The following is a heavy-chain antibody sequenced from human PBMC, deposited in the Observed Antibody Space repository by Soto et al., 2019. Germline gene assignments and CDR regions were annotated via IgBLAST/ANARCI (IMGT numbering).Heavy chain of an antibody. J-gene: IGHJ4*02. Sequence: LRLSCAASGFTFDDYGMSWVRQAPGKGLEWVSGINWNGGSTGYADSVKGRFTISRDNAKNSLYLQMNSLRAEDTALYHCARVDMLLWFGELEWYFDYWGQGTLVTVSS. CDR3: ARVDMLLWFGELEWYFDY. V-gene: IGHV3-20*01. CDR2: INWNGGST. D-gene: IGHD3-10*01. CDR1: GFTFDDYG.